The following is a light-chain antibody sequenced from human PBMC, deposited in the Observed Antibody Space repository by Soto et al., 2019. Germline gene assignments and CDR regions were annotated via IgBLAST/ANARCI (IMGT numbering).Light chain of an antibody. V-gene: IGLV2-14*01. CDR2: EVT. J-gene: IGLJ3*02. Sequence: QSALTQPASVSRSPGQQITIYCTATSRDIGGHDYVSWYQHFPRKAPKLILYEVTQRPSGISPRFSGSKSGNTASLTISGLQSEDEADYYCSSYTPTATLLFGGGTKLTVL. CDR3: SSYTPTATLL. CDR1: SRDIGGHDY.